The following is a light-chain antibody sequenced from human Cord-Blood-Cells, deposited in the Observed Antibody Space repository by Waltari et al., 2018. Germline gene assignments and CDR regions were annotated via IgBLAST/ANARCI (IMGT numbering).Light chain of an antibody. J-gene: IGKJ1*01. CDR3: QQYYSTPRT. CDR1: QSVLYSSNNKNY. Sequence: DIVMTQSPHSLAVSLGERATIHCKSSQSVLYSSNNKNYLAWYQQKPGQPPKLLIYWASTRESGVPDRFSGSGSGTDFTLTISSLQVEDVAVYYCQQYYSTPRTFGQGTKVEIK. CDR2: WAS. V-gene: IGKV4-1*01.